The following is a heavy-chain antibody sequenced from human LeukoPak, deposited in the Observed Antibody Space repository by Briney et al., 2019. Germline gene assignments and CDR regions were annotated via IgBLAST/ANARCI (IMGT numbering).Heavy chain of an antibody. D-gene: IGHD3-22*01. CDR3: ATDLYYYDSSGYYSFDY. Sequence: ASVKVSCKVSGYTLTELSMHWVRQAPGKGLEWMGGFDPEDGETIYAQKFQDRVTMTEDTSTDTAYMEPSSLRSEDTAVYYCATDLYYYDSSGYYSFDYWGQGTLVTVSS. CDR2: FDPEDGET. CDR1: GYTLTELS. V-gene: IGHV1-24*01. J-gene: IGHJ4*02.